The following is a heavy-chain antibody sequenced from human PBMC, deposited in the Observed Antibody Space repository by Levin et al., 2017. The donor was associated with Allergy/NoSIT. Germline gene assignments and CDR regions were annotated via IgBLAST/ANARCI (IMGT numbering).Heavy chain of an antibody. J-gene: IGHJ3*02. CDR3: AKETVGDVGQWLVQIGAFDI. CDR1: GFTFSSYA. CDR2: ISGSGGST. Sequence: GGSLRLSCAASGFTFSSYAMSWVRQAPGKGLEWVSAISGSGGSTYYADSVKGRFTISRDNSKNTLYLQMNSLRAEDTAVYYCAKETVGDVGQWLVQIGAFDIWGQGTMVTVSS. D-gene: IGHD6-19*01. V-gene: IGHV3-23*01.